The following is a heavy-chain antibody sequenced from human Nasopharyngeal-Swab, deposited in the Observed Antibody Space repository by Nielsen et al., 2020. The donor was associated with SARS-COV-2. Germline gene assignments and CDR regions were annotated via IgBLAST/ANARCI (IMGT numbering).Heavy chain of an antibody. CDR1: GYSFTSYW. CDR3: ARHVDRRYYYDSSGAFDI. Sequence: GGSLRLSCKGSGYSFTSYWIGWVRQMPGKGLEWMGIIYPGDSDTRYSPSFQGQVTISADKSISTAYLQWSSLKASDTAMCYCARHVDRRYYYDSSGAFDIWGQGTMVTVSS. V-gene: IGHV5-51*01. J-gene: IGHJ3*02. D-gene: IGHD3-22*01. CDR2: IYPGDSDT.